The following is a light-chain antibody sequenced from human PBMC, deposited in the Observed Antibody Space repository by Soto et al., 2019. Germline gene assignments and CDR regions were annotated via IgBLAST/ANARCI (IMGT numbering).Light chain of an antibody. V-gene: IGKV3-20*01. CDR2: GAS. J-gene: IGKJ1*01. CDR1: QSVSSSY. CDR3: QQYGSSPRT. Sequence: EIVLTQSPGTLSLSLGERATLSCRASQSVSSSYLAWYQQKPGQAPRLLIYGASSRATGIPDRFSDSGSGTDFTLTISRLEPEDFAVYYCQQYGSSPRTFGQGTKVEIK.